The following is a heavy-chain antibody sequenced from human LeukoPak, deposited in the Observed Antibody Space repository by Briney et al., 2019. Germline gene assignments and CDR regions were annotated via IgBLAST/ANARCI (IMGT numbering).Heavy chain of an antibody. D-gene: IGHD3-10*01. CDR1: GYKFTSYG. J-gene: IGHJ6*03. V-gene: IGHV1-18*01. CDR3: ARDQGGSGSYYTYYYYMDV. Sequence: GASVKVSCKASGYKFTSYGISWVRQAPGQGLEWMGWIRAYNGNTNYAQKLQGRVTMTTDTSTSTAYMELRSLRSDDTAVYYCARDQGGSGSYYTYYYYMDVWGKGTTVTISS. CDR2: IRAYNGNT.